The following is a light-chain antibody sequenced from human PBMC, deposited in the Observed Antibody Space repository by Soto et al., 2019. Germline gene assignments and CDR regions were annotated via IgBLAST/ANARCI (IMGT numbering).Light chain of an antibody. CDR2: AAS. CDR3: EQSYSTSPLT. V-gene: IGKV1-39*01. J-gene: IGKJ4*01. Sequence: DIQMTQSPSSLSASVGDRVTITCRASQSISIYLNWYQQKPGKAPKLLIYAASSLQSGVPSRFSGSGSGTDFTLTISSLQPEDFATYYCEQSYSTSPLTFGGGTQVEIK. CDR1: QSISIY.